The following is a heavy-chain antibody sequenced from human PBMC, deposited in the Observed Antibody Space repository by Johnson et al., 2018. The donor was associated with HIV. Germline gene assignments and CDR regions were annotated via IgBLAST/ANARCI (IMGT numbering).Heavy chain of an antibody. J-gene: IGHJ3*02. CDR1: GFTFSNAW. CDR3: TTATPVGRGAFDI. V-gene: IGHV3-15*01. D-gene: IGHD1-26*01. Sequence: MLLVESGGGLVKPGGSLRLSCAASGFTFSNAWMSWVRQAPGNGLEWVGRIKSKTAGGTTDYAAPVKGRFTISRDDSKNTLYLQMNSLKTEDTAVYYCTTATPVGRGAFDIWGQGTMVTVSS. CDR2: IKSKTAGGTT.